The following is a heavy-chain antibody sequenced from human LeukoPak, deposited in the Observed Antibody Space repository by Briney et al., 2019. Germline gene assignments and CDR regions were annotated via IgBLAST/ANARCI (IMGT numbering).Heavy chain of an antibody. Sequence: GGSLRLSCAASGFTASTNQMSWVRQAPGKGLEWVSSIYSDGSTFHADSVKGRFTISRDNSKNTVYLQMNSLRDEDTAVYYCAFGPTWTGLFQHWGPGTLVTVSS. V-gene: IGHV3-53*01. CDR1: GFTASTNQ. CDR3: AFGPTWTGLFQH. J-gene: IGHJ1*01. CDR2: IYSDGST. D-gene: IGHD3-16*01.